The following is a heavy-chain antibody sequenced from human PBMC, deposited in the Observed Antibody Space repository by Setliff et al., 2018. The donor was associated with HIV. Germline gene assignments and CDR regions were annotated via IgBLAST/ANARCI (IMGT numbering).Heavy chain of an antibody. CDR1: RSTFNSHT. CDR3: VRGVQSPPHYSYYYMDV. CDR2: IIPILGVA. D-gene: IGHD3-3*01. V-gene: IGHV1-69*02. Sequence: GASVKVSCKAPRSTFNSHTTNWVRQAPGQGLDWMGRIIPILGVANYAQRFQGKVRITADKSTSTAYMELTSLRFDDTAMYYCVRGVQSPPHYSYYYMDVWGEGTMVTVSS. J-gene: IGHJ6*03.